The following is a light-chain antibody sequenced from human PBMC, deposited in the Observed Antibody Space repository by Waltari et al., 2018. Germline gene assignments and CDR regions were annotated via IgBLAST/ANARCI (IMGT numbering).Light chain of an antibody. CDR3: SSYTSSSPYV. CDR1: SSDVVGYNA. CDR2: DVS. J-gene: IGLJ1*01. V-gene: IGLV2-14*03. Sequence: QSALTQPASVSGSPGQSITISCTGPSSDVVGYNAVSWYQQHPDKAPKLVIYDVSNRPSGVSNRFSGSKSGNTASLTISGLQAEDEADYYCSSYTSSSPYVFGTGTKVTVL.